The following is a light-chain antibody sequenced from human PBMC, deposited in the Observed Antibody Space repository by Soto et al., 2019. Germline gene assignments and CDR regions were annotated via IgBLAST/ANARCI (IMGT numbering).Light chain of an antibody. V-gene: IGLV2-14*01. CDR1: SSDIGAYNY. CDR3: SSYSSAIAFV. J-gene: IGLJ1*01. CDR2: EVT. Sequence: QSALTQPASVSGSPGQSITISCTGTSSDIGAYNYVSWYLQHPGKAPKLMIYEVTNRPSGISNRFSGSRSGNTASLSISGLQAEDEADYYCSSYSSAIAFVFGTGTKLTVL.